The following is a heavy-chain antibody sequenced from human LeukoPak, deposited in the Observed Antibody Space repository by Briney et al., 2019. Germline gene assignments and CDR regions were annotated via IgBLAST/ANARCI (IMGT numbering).Heavy chain of an antibody. D-gene: IGHD2-2*01. V-gene: IGHV4-34*01. J-gene: IGHJ5*02. Sequence: PSETLSLTCAVYGGSFSGYYWSWIRQPPGKGLEWIGEINHSGSTNYNPSLKSRVTISVDTSKNQFSLKLSSVTAADTAVYYCARGVTSFDPWGQGTLVTVSS. CDR2: INHSGST. CDR3: ARGVTSFDP. CDR1: GGSFSGYY.